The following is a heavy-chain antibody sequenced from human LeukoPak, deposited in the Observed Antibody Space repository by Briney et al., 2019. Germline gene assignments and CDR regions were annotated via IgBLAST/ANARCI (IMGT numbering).Heavy chain of an antibody. J-gene: IGHJ4*02. CDR1: GFTFSAYA. CDR3: ARDHYYDSTFDY. D-gene: IGHD3-22*01. Sequence: GGSLRLSCEASGFTFSAYAMNWVRQAPGKGLEWVSYISSSGTTIYYADSVKGLFTISRDNAQNSLYLHMNSLRAEDTAVYYCARDHYYDSTFDYWGQGTLVTVSS. V-gene: IGHV3-48*03. CDR2: ISSSGTTI.